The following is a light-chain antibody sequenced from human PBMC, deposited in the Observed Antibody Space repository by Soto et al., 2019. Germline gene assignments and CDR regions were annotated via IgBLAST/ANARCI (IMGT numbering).Light chain of an antibody. CDR1: QSVSTGY. CDR3: QQYTPDSPWT. CDR2: DAS. J-gene: IGKJ1*01. Sequence: EIVLTQSPGTLSLSPGERVTLSCRAGQSVSTGYLAWYQQKPGQAPRLLIYDASNRATGIPARFSGSGSGTDFTLTISSLQPDDFATYYCQQYTPDSPWTFGQGTKVDIK. V-gene: IGKV3-20*01.